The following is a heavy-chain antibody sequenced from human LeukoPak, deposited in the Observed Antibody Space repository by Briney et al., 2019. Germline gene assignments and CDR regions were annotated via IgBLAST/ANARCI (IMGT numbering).Heavy chain of an antibody. Sequence: PGGSLRLSCAASGFTFSDYYMGWIRQSPGKGLECISYISSSGGAIYYADSVEGRFTISRDNAKNSLYLQMNSLRAEDTAVYYCARARGSYAFDIWGQGTMVTVSS. D-gene: IGHD2-15*01. CDR3: ARARGSYAFDI. V-gene: IGHV3-11*04. CDR1: GFTFSDYY. J-gene: IGHJ3*02. CDR2: ISSSGGAI.